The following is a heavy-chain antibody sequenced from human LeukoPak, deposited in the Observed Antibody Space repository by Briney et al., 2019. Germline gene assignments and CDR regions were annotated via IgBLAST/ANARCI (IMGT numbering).Heavy chain of an antibody. J-gene: IGHJ5*02. D-gene: IGHD3-10*01. CDR1: GGTFSSYA. Sequence: SVKVSCKASGGTFSSYAISWVRQAPGQGLEWMGRIIPILGIANYAQKFQGRVTITADKSTSTAYMELSSLRSEDTAVYYCARDSSGGGFDPWGQGTLVTVSS. CDR2: IIPILGIA. V-gene: IGHV1-69*04. CDR3: ARDSSGGGFDP.